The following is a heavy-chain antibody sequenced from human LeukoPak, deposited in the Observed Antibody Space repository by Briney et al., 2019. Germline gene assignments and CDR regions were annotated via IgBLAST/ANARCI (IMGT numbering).Heavy chain of an antibody. J-gene: IGHJ4*02. CDR2: IYPGDSDT. Sequence: GESLKISCKGSGYSFTSYWIGWVRQMPGKGLEWMGIIYPGDSDTRYSPSFQGQVTISADKSISTAYLQWSSLKASDTAVYYCKVGWSAGAQDFDYWGQGTLVTVSS. CDR3: KVGWSAGAQDFDY. V-gene: IGHV5-51*01. D-gene: IGHD3-3*01. CDR1: GYSFTSYW.